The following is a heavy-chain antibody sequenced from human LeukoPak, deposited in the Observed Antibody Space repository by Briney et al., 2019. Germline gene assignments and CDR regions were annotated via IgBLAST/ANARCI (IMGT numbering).Heavy chain of an antibody. CDR2: IIPIFGTA. Sequence: ASVKASCKASGGTFSSYAISWVRQAPGQGLEWMGGIIPIFGTANYAQKFQGRVTITTDESTSTAYMELSSLRSEDTAVYYCARSRVVPAASYYFDYWGQGTLVTVSS. CDR3: ARSRVVPAASYYFDY. V-gene: IGHV1-69*05. J-gene: IGHJ4*02. D-gene: IGHD2-2*01. CDR1: GGTFSSYA.